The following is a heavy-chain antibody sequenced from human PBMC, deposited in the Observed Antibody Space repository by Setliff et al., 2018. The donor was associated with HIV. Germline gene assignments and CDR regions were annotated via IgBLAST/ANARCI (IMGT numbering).Heavy chain of an antibody. J-gene: IGHJ3*02. D-gene: IGHD3-16*02. CDR3: ARHKDSDYVWGSYRPDGFDI. Sequence: SETLSLTCAVSGYSISSGYYWGWIRQPPGKGLEWIGNIWHSGSTYYNPSLRSRVTISVDTSKNQFYLNLNSVTDADTALYYCARHKDSDYVWGSYRPDGFDIWGQGTTVTVSS. V-gene: IGHV4-38-2*01. CDR2: IWHSGST. CDR1: GYSISSGYY.